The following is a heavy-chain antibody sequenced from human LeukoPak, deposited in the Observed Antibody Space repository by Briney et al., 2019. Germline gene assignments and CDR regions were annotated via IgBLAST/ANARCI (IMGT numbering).Heavy chain of an antibody. Sequence: PGRSLRLSCAASGFTFSSYAMHWVRQAPGKGLEYVSAISSNGGSTYYADSVKGRFTISRDNSKNTLYLQMSSLRAEDTAVYYCVSLTTVTTPFDYWGQGTLVTVSS. CDR1: GFTFSSYA. CDR2: ISSNGGST. V-gene: IGHV3-64D*06. J-gene: IGHJ4*02. D-gene: IGHD4-17*01. CDR3: VSLTTVTTPFDY.